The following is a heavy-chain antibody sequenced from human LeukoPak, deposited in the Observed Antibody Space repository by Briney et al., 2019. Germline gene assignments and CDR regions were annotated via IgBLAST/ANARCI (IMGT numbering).Heavy chain of an antibody. Sequence: ASVNVSCKASGYTFTVYYMHWVRQAPGQGLGWMGWINPNSGGTNYAQKFQGRVTMTRDTSISTAYMELSRLRSDDTAVYYCARGRAAGPTRKKDYSYYMDVWGKGTPVTVSS. D-gene: IGHD6-13*01. V-gene: IGHV1-2*02. CDR3: ARGRAAGPTRKKDYSYYMDV. CDR2: INPNSGGT. CDR1: GYTFTVYY. J-gene: IGHJ6*03.